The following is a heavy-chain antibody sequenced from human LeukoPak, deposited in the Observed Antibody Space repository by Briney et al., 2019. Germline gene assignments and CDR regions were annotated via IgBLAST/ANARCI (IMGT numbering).Heavy chain of an antibody. CDR3: ARRDFSGWNYYDY. Sequence: SSETLSLTCTVSGGSMNSYYWSWIRQPPGKGLEWIGHIYYSGSTKYNPSLESRVTISVGTSKNQFSLKLSSVTAADTAVYYCARRDFSGWNYYDYWGQGTLVTVSS. CDR1: GGSMNSYY. CDR2: IYYSGST. V-gene: IGHV4-59*01. J-gene: IGHJ4*02. D-gene: IGHD6-19*01.